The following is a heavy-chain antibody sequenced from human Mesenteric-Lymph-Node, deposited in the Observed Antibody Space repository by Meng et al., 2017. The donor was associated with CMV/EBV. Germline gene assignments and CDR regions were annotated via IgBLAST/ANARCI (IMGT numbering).Heavy chain of an antibody. CDR1: GDSMRGQY. CDR3: ARPRGQWLTGYFDL. J-gene: IGHJ2*01. CDR2: IYYSGST. Sequence: CTVSGDSMRGQYWGWIRQPPGKGLGWIGYIYYSGSTNYHPSLGSRVTMSVDTSKNQFSLKLSSVTVADTAVYYCARPRGQWLTGYFDLWGRGTLVTVSS. V-gene: IGHV4-59*08. D-gene: IGHD6-19*01.